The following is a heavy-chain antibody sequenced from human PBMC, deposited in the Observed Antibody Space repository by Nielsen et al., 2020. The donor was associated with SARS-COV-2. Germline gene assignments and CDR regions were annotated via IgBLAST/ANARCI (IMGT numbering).Heavy chain of an antibody. D-gene: IGHD1-26*01. CDR3: ARETLDHTSSFVDH. J-gene: IGHJ5*02. CDR2: IAYDGSNE. CDR1: GFTFSSYG. Sequence: GESLKISCAASGFTFSSYGMHWVRQAPGKGLEWVAVIAYDGSNEHYADSVKGRFTVSRDNSKGTLHLQMNSLKLEDTAVYYCARETLDHTSSFVDHWGQGTLVTVSS. V-gene: IGHV3-30*03.